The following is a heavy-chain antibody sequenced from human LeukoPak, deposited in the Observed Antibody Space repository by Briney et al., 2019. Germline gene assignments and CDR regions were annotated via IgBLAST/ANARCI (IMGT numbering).Heavy chain of an antibody. J-gene: IGHJ4*02. D-gene: IGHD2-15*01. CDR3: AKDQARADCSSGSCYPFDF. Sequence: GGSLRLSCAASGFTFSTYAMSWVRQALGKGLEWVSTISGSGGGTYYADSVKGRFTISRDNSKNTLYLQMNNLRVEDSAVYYCAKDQARADCSSGSCYPFDFWGQGTLVTVSS. CDR1: GFTFSTYA. V-gene: IGHV3-23*01. CDR2: ISGSGGGT.